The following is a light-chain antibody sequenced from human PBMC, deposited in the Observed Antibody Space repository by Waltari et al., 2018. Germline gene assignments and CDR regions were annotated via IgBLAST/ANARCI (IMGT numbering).Light chain of an antibody. V-gene: IGKV3-15*01. Sequence: EIVLTQSPHTLTVSPGETATLPCRASQSISSNVVWYQQKPGQAPRPLIYGESTRATGIPARLSGSGSGTEFTLTISSLQSEDFAVYYCQQYKNWPPWTFGQGTKVEIK. CDR1: QSISSN. CDR2: GES. CDR3: QQYKNWPPWT. J-gene: IGKJ1*01.